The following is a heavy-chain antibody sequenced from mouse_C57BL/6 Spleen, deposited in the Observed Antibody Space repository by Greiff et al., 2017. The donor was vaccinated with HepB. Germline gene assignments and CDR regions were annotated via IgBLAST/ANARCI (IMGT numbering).Heavy chain of an antibody. D-gene: IGHD2-4*01. J-gene: IGHJ4*01. V-gene: IGHV5-17*01. Sequence: EVQGVESGGGLVKPGGSLKLSCAASGFTFSDYGMHWVRQAPEKGLEWVAYISSGGSTIYYADTVKGRFTISRDNAKNTLFLQMTSLRSEDTAMYYCARTYYDYFYYAMDYWGQGTSVTVSS. CDR2: ISSGGSTI. CDR3: ARTYYDYFYYAMDY. CDR1: GFTFSDYG.